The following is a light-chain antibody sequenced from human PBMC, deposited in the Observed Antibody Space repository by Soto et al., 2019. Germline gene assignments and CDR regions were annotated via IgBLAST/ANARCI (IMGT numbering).Light chain of an antibody. CDR2: DAS. J-gene: IGKJ2*01. CDR1: QSVTDW. CDR3: QQHTTYPYT. Sequence: DIQMTQSPSTLSASVGDRVTITCRASQSVTDWLAWYQQKPGKAPNLLIYDASRLQSGIPSRFSCSGSGTEFTLTISSLQPDDFATYYCQQHTTYPYTFGQGTKLEIK. V-gene: IGKV1-5*01.